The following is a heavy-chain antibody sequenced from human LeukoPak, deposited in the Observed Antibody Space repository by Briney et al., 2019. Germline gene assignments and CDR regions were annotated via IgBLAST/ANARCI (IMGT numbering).Heavy chain of an antibody. D-gene: IGHD1-26*01. V-gene: IGHV4-61*02. CDR1: GGSVSSGGYS. CDR3: ARVWSGSYYGGFDY. CDR2: IYTSGST. Sequence: SETLSLTCTVSGGSVSSGGYSWSWIRQPAGKGLEWIGRIYTSGSTNYNPSLKSRVTISLDTSKNQFSLTLNSVTAADTAVYYSARVWSGSYYGGFDYWGRGTLVIVSS. J-gene: IGHJ4*02.